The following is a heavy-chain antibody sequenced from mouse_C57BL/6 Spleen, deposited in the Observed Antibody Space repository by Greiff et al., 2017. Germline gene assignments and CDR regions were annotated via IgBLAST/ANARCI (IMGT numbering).Heavy chain of an antibody. Sequence: EVQGVESGGDLVKPGGSLKLSCAASGFTFSSYGMSWVRQTPDKRLGWVATISSGGSYTYYPDSVKGRFTISRDNAKNTLYLQMSSLKSEDTAMYYCARQDYGGDYAMDYWGQGTSVTVSS. J-gene: IGHJ4*01. V-gene: IGHV5-6*01. CDR2: ISSGGSYT. CDR1: GFTFSSYG. D-gene: IGHD1-1*01. CDR3: ARQDYGGDYAMDY.